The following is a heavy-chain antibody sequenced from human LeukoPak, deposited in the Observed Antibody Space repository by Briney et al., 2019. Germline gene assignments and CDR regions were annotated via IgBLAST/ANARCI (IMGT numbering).Heavy chain of an antibody. CDR1: EFTFRSFN. V-gene: IGHV3-21*01. CDR3: VRGPRSHRSDLTKWYFDL. J-gene: IGHJ2*01. Sequence: PGGSLRLSCAASEFTFRSFNMVWVRQAPGKGLEWVSSISTDSKFKYYSDSVTGRFTISRDNAENSLSLQMNSLRVDDTATYYGVRGPRSHRSDLTKWYFDLWGRGTLVSVSS. CDR2: ISTDSKFK.